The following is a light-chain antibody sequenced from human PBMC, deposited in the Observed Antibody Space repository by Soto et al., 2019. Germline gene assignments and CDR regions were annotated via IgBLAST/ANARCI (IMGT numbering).Light chain of an antibody. Sequence: DIVMTQSPAALAVSLGEGATINVKSSDSVLYSSNNKNYLTWYQQKPGQPPKXXIYWASTRESGVPDRFSGSVYGTDFNLTISSLQPEDVAVYYCQQYYTTPRTFGQGTKVDIK. CDR3: QQYYTTPRT. V-gene: IGKV4-1*01. CDR1: DSVLYSSNNKNY. CDR2: WAS. J-gene: IGKJ1*01.